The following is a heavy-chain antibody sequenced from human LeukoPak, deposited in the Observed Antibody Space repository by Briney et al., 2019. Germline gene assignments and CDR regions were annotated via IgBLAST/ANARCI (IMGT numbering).Heavy chain of an antibody. J-gene: IGHJ4*02. V-gene: IGHV3-30*04. D-gene: IGHD3-10*01. CDR1: GFTFSSYA. CDR2: ISYDGSNK. Sequence: GGSLRLSCAASGFTFSSYAMHWVRQAPGKGLEWVAVISYDGSNKYYADSVKGRFTISRDNSKNTLYPQMNSLRAEDTAVYYCAREITMAPLDYWGQGTLVTVSS. CDR3: AREITMAPLDY.